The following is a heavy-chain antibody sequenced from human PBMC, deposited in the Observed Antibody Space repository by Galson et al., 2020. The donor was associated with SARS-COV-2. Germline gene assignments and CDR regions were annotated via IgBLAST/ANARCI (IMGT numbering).Heavy chain of an antibody. Sequence: SLKISCAASGFTFSSYAMHWVRQAPGKGLEWVAVISYDGSNKYYADSVKGRFTISRDNSKNTLYLQMNSLRAEDTAVYYCARDSYSSGWYGGLFDYWGQGTLVTVSS. CDR1: GFTFSSYA. CDR3: ARDSYSSGWYGGLFDY. D-gene: IGHD6-19*01. V-gene: IGHV3-30*04. J-gene: IGHJ4*02. CDR2: ISYDGSNK.